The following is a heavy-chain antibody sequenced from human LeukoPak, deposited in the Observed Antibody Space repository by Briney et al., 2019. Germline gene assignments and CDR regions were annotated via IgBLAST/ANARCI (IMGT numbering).Heavy chain of an antibody. J-gene: IGHJ4*02. Sequence: SETLSLTCTVSGGSISSTSYYWSWIRQPPGKGLEWIGSIYYSGSTYYNPSLKSRVTISVDTSKNQISLKLSSVTAADTAVYYCARAFNFWSGYLAYWGQGTLVTVSS. CDR2: IYYSGST. D-gene: IGHD3-3*01. V-gene: IGHV4-39*07. CDR3: ARAFNFWSGYLAY. CDR1: GGSISSTSYY.